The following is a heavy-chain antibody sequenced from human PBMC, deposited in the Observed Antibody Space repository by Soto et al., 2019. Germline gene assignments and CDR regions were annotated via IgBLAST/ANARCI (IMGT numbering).Heavy chain of an antibody. Sequence: GGSLRLSCAASGFTFNKYAMSWVRQAPGKGLEWVSYIGSSGSTTVYADSVKGRFTISRDNAKNSLYLQMNSLRAEDTAVYYCARGAAMAYGMDVWGQGTTVTVSS. CDR3: ARGAAMAYGMDV. V-gene: IGHV3-11*01. J-gene: IGHJ6*02. CDR2: IGSSGSTT. CDR1: GFTFNKYA. D-gene: IGHD5-18*01.